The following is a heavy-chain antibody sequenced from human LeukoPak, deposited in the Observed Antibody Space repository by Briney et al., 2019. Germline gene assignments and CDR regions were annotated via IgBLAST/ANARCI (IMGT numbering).Heavy chain of an antibody. CDR3: ARFPQPGTTSFFYHYMDV. V-gene: IGHV1-18*04. D-gene: IGHD1-7*01. CDR2: ISGHNGHT. Sequence: ASEKVSCKASGYTFSDYGINWVRQAPGQGLEWMGWISGHNGHTNYAQRFQARVTMTTDTSTSTAYMELRSLRSDDTAVYFCARFPQPGTTSFFYHYMDVWGKGTTVTVSS. CDR1: GYTFSDYG. J-gene: IGHJ6*03.